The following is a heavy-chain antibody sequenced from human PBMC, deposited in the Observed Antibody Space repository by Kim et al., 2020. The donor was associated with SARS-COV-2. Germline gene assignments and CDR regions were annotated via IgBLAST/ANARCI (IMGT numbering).Heavy chain of an antibody. CDR1: GFTFSSYG. J-gene: IGHJ4*02. Sequence: GGSLRLSCAASGFTFSSYGMHWVRQAPGKGLEWVAVISYDGSNKYYADSVKGRFTISRDNSKNTLYLQMNSLRAEDTAVYYCARGGSYYDSSGFDYWGQG. V-gene: IGHV3-33*05. D-gene: IGHD3-22*01. CDR2: ISYDGSNK. CDR3: ARGGSYYDSSGFDY.